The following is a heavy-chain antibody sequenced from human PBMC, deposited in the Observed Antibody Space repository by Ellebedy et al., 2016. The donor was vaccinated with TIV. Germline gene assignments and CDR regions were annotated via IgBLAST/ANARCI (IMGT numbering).Heavy chain of an antibody. CDR2: INPSGGST. D-gene: IGHD2-15*01. J-gene: IGHJ4*02. Sequence: ASVKVSXKASGYTFTSYYMHWVRQAPGQGLEWMGIINPSGGSTSYAQKFQGRVTMTRDTSTSTVYMELSSLRSEDTAVYYCARDSPIVVVVAATGESYFDYWGQGTLVTVSS. CDR3: ARDSPIVVVVAATGESYFDY. V-gene: IGHV1-46*01. CDR1: GYTFTSYY.